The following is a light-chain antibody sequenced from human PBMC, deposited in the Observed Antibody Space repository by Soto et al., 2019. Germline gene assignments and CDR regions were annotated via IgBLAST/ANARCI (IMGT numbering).Light chain of an antibody. CDR1: SSDVGGYNF. CDR3: NSYTSSSTLV. Sequence: QSALTQPASVSGSPGQSITISCTGTSSDVGGYNFVSWYQQHPGKAPKLMLYNVYDRPSGISHRFSDSRSGNTASLTISGLQAEDEAHYYCNSYTSSSTLVFGGGTKLTVL. V-gene: IGLV2-14*03. J-gene: IGLJ2*01. CDR2: NVY.